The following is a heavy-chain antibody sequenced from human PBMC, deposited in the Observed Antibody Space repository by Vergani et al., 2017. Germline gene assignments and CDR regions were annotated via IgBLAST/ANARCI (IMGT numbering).Heavy chain of an antibody. Sequence: EVQLVESGGGLVQPGGSLRLSCAASGFSLSTSWMSWVRQAPGQGLEWVANIKQDGSEKNYMDSVKGRFTISRDNAKNSLYLQMNSLRVEDTAVYYCAAGIVGVPAGDYWGQGTPVTVSS. CDR3: AAGIVGVPAGDY. CDR1: GFSLSTSW. D-gene: IGHD2-2*01. V-gene: IGHV3-7*03. J-gene: IGHJ4*02. CDR2: IKQDGSEK.